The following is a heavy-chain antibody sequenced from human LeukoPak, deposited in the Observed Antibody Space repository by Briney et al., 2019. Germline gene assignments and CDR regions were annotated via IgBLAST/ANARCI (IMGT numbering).Heavy chain of an antibody. CDR3: ARALGLWLRVRGPIDY. CDR2: IYYSGST. CDR1: GGSISSGGYY. Sequence: SETLSLTCTVSGGSISSGGYYWSWIRQHPGKGLEWIGYIYYSGSTYYNPSLKSRVTISVDTSKNQFSLKLSSVTAADTAVYYCARALGLWLRVRGPIDYWGQGTLVTVSS. J-gene: IGHJ4*02. D-gene: IGHD3-10*01. V-gene: IGHV4-31*03.